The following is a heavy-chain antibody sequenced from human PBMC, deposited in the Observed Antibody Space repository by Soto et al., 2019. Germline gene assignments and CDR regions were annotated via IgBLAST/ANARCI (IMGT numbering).Heavy chain of an antibody. CDR2: INQSGSP. CDR3: AGLGMVAAHREFDP. J-gene: IGHJ5*02. CDR1: SGTISSSNC. D-gene: IGHD2-15*01. V-gene: IGHV4-4*02. Sequence: SETMSLTCAVSSGTISSSNCWTWVRQPPGKGLEWSGEINQSGSPNYNPSLRSRVTISVDKSKSQFFLKLSSVTAADTAIYYCAGLGMVAAHREFDPWGQGTLVTVSS.